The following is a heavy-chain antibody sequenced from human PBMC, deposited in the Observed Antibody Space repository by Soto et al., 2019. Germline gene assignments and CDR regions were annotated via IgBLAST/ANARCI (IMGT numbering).Heavy chain of an antibody. CDR2: IYYSGST. CDR1: GGSISSYY. D-gene: IGHD6-13*01. V-gene: IGHV4-59*08. Sequence: QVQLQESGPGLVKPSETLSLTCTVSGGSISSYYWSWIRQPPGMGLEWIGYIYYSGSTIYNPSLKSRVTISVDTSKNQFSLKLSSVTAADTAVYYCARLPVSSSWFVSNWFDPWGQGILVTVSS. J-gene: IGHJ5*02. CDR3: ARLPVSSSWFVSNWFDP.